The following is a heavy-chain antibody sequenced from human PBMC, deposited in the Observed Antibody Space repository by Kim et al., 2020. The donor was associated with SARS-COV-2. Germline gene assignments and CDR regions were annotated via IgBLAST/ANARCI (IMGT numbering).Heavy chain of an antibody. Sequence: ASVKVSCKASGYTFTGYYMHWVRQAPGQGLEWMGRINPNSGGTNYAQKFQGRVTMTRDTSISTAYMELSRLRSYDTAVYYCARGRDPFRSMVQGVIFYWGQGTLVTVSS. CDR1: GYTFTGYY. CDR3: ARGRDPFRSMVQGVIFY. V-gene: IGHV1-2*06. D-gene: IGHD3-10*01. CDR2: INPNSGGT. J-gene: IGHJ4*02.